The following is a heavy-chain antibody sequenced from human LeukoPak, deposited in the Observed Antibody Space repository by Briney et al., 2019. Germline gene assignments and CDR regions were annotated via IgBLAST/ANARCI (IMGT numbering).Heavy chain of an antibody. CDR3: ARDHEPMGAYYYYMDV. V-gene: IGHV1-2*02. CDR2: INPKSGGT. D-gene: IGHD3-10*01. CDR1: GHTFTGYY. J-gene: IGHJ6*03. Sequence: ASVKVSCKASGHTFTGYYMHWVRQAPGQGLEWMGWINPKSGGTNYAQKFQGRVTMTRGTSISTAYMELSRLRSDGTAVYYCARDHEPMGAYYYYMDVWGKGTTVTISS.